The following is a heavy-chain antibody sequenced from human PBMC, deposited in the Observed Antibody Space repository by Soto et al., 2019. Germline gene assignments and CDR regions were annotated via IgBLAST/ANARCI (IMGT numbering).Heavy chain of an antibody. CDR3: ARGLFYDFWSGYWPPGYYYYYMDV. D-gene: IGHD3-3*01. CDR1: GGSISSYY. Sequence: SETLSLTCTVSGGSISSYYWSWIRQPPGKGLEWIGYIYYSGSTNYNPSLKSRVTISVDTSKNQFSLKLSSVTAADTAVYYCARGLFYDFWSGYWPPGYYYYYMDVWGKGTTVTVSS. V-gene: IGHV4-59*01. J-gene: IGHJ6*03. CDR2: IYYSGST.